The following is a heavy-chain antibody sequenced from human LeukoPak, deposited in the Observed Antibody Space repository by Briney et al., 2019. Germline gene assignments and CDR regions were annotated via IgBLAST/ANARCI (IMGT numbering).Heavy chain of an antibody. Sequence: PSETLSLTCTVSGGSMSDFCWTWIRQPPGKGPEWIGGFYYSRSTSGSSYYNPALKSRVTISVDSSKKQFSLKLASVTAADAAVYYCARSRDGYNLGYWGQGTLVTVSS. CDR1: GGSMSDFC. J-gene: IGHJ4*02. V-gene: IGHV4-59*01. CDR3: ARSRDGYNLGY. D-gene: IGHD5-24*01. CDR2: FYYSRST.